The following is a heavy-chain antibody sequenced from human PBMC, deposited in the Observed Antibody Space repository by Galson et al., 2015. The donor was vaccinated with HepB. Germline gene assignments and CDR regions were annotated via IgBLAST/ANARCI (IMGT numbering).Heavy chain of an antibody. CDR3: VRHRLESQTYPWGGGPKTKSYFSYMDV. Sequence: QSGAEVKKPGESLSISCQASGYTFRSAWIGWVRQLPGKGLEWMGIISFGDSDSKYSPSFQGQVFISVNKSTRTAFLQWSSLRASDTAMYYCVRHRLESQTYPWGGGPKTKSYFSYMDVWGEGTMVTVSS. V-gene: IGHV5-51*01. CDR1: GYTFRSAW. J-gene: IGHJ6*03. D-gene: IGHD3-16*01. CDR2: ISFGDSDS.